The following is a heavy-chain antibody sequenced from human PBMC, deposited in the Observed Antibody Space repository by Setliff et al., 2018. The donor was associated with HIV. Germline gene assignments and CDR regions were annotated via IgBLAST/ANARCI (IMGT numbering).Heavy chain of an antibody. J-gene: IGHJ3*01. CDR2: IYFSGST. V-gene: IGHV4-39*01. CDR1: GVSISSSSYF. CDR3: ARVQMAYAAFDV. Sequence: PSETLSLTCAVSGVSISSSSYFWGWIRRPPGTGLDWIGSIYFSGSTYYNPSLESRVTISMDTSKNQFSLKLTSVTAADTAVYYCARVQMAYAAFDVWGQGTMVTVSS. D-gene: IGHD4-17*01.